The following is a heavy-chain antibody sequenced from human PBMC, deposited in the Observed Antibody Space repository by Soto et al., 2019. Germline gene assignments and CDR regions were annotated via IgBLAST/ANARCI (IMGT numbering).Heavy chain of an antibody. V-gene: IGHV1-69*13. CDR3: ASDIVVVPAAIGDDYYYYGMDV. CDR1: GGTFSSYA. CDR2: IIPIFGTA. D-gene: IGHD2-2*02. Sequence: ASVKVSCKASGGTFSSYAISWVRQAPGQGLEWMGGIIPIFGTANYAQKFQGRVTITADESTSTAYMELSSLRSEDTAVYYCASDIVVVPAAIGDDYYYYGMDVWGQGTTVTVS. J-gene: IGHJ6*02.